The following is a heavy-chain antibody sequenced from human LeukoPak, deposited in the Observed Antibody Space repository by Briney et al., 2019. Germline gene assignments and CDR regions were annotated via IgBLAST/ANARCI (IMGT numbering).Heavy chain of an antibody. CDR2: ISGSGGST. J-gene: IGHJ4*02. Sequence: GGSLRLSCAASGFTFSSWAMSWVRQAPGKGLEWVSAISGSGGSTYYADSVKGRFTISRDNSKNTLYLQMNSLRAEDTAVYYCAKDTFSGYDYGDFDYWGQGTLVTVSS. CDR1: GFTFSSWA. CDR3: AKDTFSGYDYGDFDY. D-gene: IGHD5-12*01. V-gene: IGHV3-23*01.